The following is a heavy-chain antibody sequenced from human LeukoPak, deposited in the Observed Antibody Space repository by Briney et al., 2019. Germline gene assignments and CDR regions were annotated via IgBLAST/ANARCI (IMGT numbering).Heavy chain of an antibody. Sequence: MTGGALRLSCAASGFTFSSYSMNWVRQAPGKGLEWVSSISSSSYIYYADSVKGRFTISRDNAKNSLYLQMNSLRAEDTAVYYCARDKLERYDAFDIWGQGTMVTVSS. J-gene: IGHJ3*02. D-gene: IGHD1-1*01. CDR3: ARDKLERYDAFDI. V-gene: IGHV3-21*01. CDR1: GFTFSSYS. CDR2: ISSSSYI.